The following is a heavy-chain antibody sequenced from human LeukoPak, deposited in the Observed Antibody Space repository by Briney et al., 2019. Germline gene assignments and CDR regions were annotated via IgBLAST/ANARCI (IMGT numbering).Heavy chain of an antibody. CDR3: ARDPMSSSWYDFYYMDV. Sequence: GGSLRLSCAASGFTFSSYSMNWVRQAPGKGLEWVSSISSSSSYIYYADSVKGRFTISRDNAKNSLYLQMNSLRAEDTAVYYCARDPMSSSWYDFYYMDVWGKGTTVSVSS. D-gene: IGHD6-13*01. V-gene: IGHV3-21*01. CDR1: GFTFSSYS. J-gene: IGHJ6*03. CDR2: ISSSSSYI.